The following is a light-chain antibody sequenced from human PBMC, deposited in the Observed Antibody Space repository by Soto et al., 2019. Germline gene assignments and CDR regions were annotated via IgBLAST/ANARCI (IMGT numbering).Light chain of an antibody. CDR1: QSVGSY. CDR2: DTS. Sequence: EIVLTHSPATLSLSPGERATLSCRASQSVGSYLAWFQQTPGQAPRLLIYDTSNRATGIPARFSGSGSGTDFTLTISSLETEDFAVYYCQRRSDWPPTFGQGTKVDIK. CDR3: QRRSDWPPT. V-gene: IGKV3-11*01. J-gene: IGKJ1*01.